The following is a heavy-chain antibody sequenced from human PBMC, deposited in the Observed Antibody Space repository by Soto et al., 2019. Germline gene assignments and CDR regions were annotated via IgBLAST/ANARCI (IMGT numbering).Heavy chain of an antibody. CDR1: GYRFISYW. D-gene: IGHD2-2*03. CDR3: ARIIGYCRNNDCSWTFDI. CDR2: FYPGDSTS. J-gene: IGHJ3*02. V-gene: IGHV5-51*01. Sequence: PGESLKIYCKTSGYRFISYWVAWVRQKPGKGLEWMGTFYPGDSTSTYSPSFQGQVTISVDKSISTAYLHLSSLKASDTAMYYCARIIGYCRNNDCSWTFDIWGQGTTVTVSS.